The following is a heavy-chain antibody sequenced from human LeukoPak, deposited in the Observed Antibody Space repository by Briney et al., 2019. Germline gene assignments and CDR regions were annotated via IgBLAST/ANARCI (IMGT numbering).Heavy chain of an antibody. V-gene: IGHV4-59*12. CDR2: IYYSGST. D-gene: IGHD5-18*01. J-gene: IGHJ4*02. CDR3: ARASSGYSYAFDY. Sequence: KPSETLSLTCTVSGGSISSYYWSWIRQPPGKGLQWIGYIYYSGSTNYNPSLKSRVTISVDTSKNQFSLKLSSVTAADTAVYYCARASSGYSYAFDYWGQGTLVTVSS. CDR1: GGSISSYY.